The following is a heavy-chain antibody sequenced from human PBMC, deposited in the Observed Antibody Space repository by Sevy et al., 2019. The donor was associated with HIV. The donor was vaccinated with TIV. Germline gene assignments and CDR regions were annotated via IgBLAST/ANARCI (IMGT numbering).Heavy chain of an antibody. Sequence: GGSLRLSCAASGFNFSGSALHWVRQASGKGLEWVGRIRNKTNNYATTYAASVKGRFTISRDDSKNTAYLQMNSLKTEDTALYYCTTRGLRLVQSLGYWGQGTLVTVSS. V-gene: IGHV3-73*01. CDR2: IRNKTNNYAT. CDR1: GFNFSGSA. CDR3: TTRGLRLVQSLGY. J-gene: IGHJ4*02. D-gene: IGHD3-16*01.